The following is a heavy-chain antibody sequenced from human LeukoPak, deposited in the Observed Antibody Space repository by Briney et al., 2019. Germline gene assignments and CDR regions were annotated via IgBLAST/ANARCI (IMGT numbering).Heavy chain of an antibody. CDR3: ARDMVGATRYHDY. J-gene: IGHJ4*02. V-gene: IGHV1-18*01. CDR2: ISAYNGDT. D-gene: IGHD1-26*01. Sequence: GASVKVSCKASGGTFSSYAFSWVRQAPGQGLEWMGWISAYNGDTNYAQKVQGRLTMTTDTSTSTAYMELRSLRSDDSAVYYCARDMVGATRYHDYWGQGTLVTVSS. CDR1: GGTFSSYA.